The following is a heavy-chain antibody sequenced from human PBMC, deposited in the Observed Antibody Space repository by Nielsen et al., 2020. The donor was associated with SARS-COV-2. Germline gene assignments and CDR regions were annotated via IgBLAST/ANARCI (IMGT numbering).Heavy chain of an antibody. V-gene: IGHV3-15*01. D-gene: IGHD4-17*01. CDR3: TTAGYGEDNWFDP. CDR1: GFTFRNAW. J-gene: IGHJ5*02. Sequence: GGSLRLSCVASGFTFRNAWMSWVRQAPGKGLEWVGRIKSMSDGGATDYDAPVKGRFTISRDDLENTMWLQMNSLKSEDTAMYYCTTAGYGEDNWFDPWGQGTLVTVSS. CDR2: IKSMSDGGAT.